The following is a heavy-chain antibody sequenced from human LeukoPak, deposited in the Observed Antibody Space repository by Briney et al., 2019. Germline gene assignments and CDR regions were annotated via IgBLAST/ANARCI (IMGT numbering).Heavy chain of an antibody. CDR2: ISYDGSNK. CDR1: GFTFSSYA. D-gene: IGHD1-26*01. Sequence: GGSLRLSCAASGFTFSSYAMHWVRQAPGKGLEWVAVISYDGSNKYYADSVKGRFTISRDNSKNTLYLQMNSLRAEDTAVYYCARDSGSYYRRYYFDYWGQGTLVTVSS. CDR3: ARDSGSYYRRYYFDY. V-gene: IGHV3-30-3*01. J-gene: IGHJ4*02.